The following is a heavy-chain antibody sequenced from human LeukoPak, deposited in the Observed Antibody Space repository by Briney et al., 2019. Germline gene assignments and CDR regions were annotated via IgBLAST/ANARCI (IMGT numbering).Heavy chain of an antibody. CDR3: ARAGRHYDFWSGYSKNDAFDI. J-gene: IGHJ3*02. Sequence: GGSLRLSCAASGFTFSSYGMHWVRQAPGKGLEWVAVISYDGSNKYYADSVKGRFTISRDNSKNTLYLQMNSLRAEDTAVYYCARAGRHYDFWSGYSKNDAFDIWGQGTMVTVSS. D-gene: IGHD3-3*01. CDR1: GFTFSSYG. CDR2: ISYDGSNK. V-gene: IGHV3-30*03.